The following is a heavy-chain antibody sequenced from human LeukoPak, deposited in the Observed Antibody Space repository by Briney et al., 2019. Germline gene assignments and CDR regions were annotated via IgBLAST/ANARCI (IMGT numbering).Heavy chain of an antibody. V-gene: IGHV3-53*01. CDR2: IYSGGST. J-gene: IGHJ4*02. Sequence: GGSLRLSCAASGFTVSSNYMSWVRQAPGKGLEWVSVIYSGGSTYYADSVKGRFTIPRDNSKNTLYLQMNSLRAEDTAVYYCARVVPVGNYFDYWGQGTLVTVSS. CDR3: ARVVPVGNYFDY. D-gene: IGHD3-10*01. CDR1: GFTVSSNY.